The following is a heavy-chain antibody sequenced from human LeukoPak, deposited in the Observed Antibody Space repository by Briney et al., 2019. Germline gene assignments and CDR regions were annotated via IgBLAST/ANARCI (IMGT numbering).Heavy chain of an antibody. Sequence: ASVKVSCKASGYTFTSYGISWVRQAPGQGLEWMGWISAYNGNTNYAQKLQGRVTMTTDTSTSTAYMELRSLRSDDTAVYYCAKGGPYYYGSGSYFYMDVWGKGTTVTVSS. CDR2: ISAYNGNT. CDR1: GYTFTSYG. V-gene: IGHV1-18*01. CDR3: AKGGPYYYGSGSYFYMDV. D-gene: IGHD3-10*01. J-gene: IGHJ6*03.